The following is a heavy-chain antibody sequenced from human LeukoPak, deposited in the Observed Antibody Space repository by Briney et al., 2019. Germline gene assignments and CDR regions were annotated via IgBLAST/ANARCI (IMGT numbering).Heavy chain of an antibody. CDR2: INHSGST. Sequence: SETLSLTCAVYGGSFSGYYWSWIRQPPGKGLEWIGGINHSGSTNYNPSLKSRVTISVDTSKNQFSLKLSSVTAADTAVYYCARRLSITMIVVVITSYFDYWGQGTLVTVSS. D-gene: IGHD3-22*01. V-gene: IGHV4-34*01. J-gene: IGHJ4*02. CDR1: GGSFSGYY. CDR3: ARRLSITMIVVVITSYFDY.